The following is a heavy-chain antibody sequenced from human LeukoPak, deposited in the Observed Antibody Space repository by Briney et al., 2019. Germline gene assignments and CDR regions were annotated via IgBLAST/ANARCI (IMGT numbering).Heavy chain of an antibody. CDR3: AKEGRAAGTVAGFDY. V-gene: IGHV3-23*01. Sequence: GGSLRLSCAASGFTFSNYGMNWVRQAPGKGLEWVSALSSSGGSTYYADSVKGRFTISRDNSKNTLYLQMNSLRAEDTAVYYCAKEGRAAGTVAGFDYWGQGTLVTVSS. J-gene: IGHJ4*02. CDR1: GFTFSNYG. D-gene: IGHD6-13*01. CDR2: LSSSGGST.